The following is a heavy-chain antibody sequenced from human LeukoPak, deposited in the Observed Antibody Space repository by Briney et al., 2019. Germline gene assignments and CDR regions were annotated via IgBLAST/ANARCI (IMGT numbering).Heavy chain of an antibody. D-gene: IGHD1-26*01. V-gene: IGHV4-59*01. CDR1: GGSISSYY. Sequence: SETLSLTCTVSGGSISSYYWTWIRQPPGKGLEWIGYIYYSGSTNYNPSLKSRVTISVDTSKNQFSLKLNSVTAADTAFYYCARSGSYHNNFDYWGQGTLVTVS. J-gene: IGHJ4*02. CDR2: IYYSGST. CDR3: ARSGSYHNNFDY.